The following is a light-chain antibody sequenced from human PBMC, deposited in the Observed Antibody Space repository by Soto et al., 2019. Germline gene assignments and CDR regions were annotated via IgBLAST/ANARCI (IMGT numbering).Light chain of an antibody. CDR1: QSISSY. CDR2: AAS. Sequence: DIQMTQSPSSLSASVGDRVTITCRASQSISSYLNWYQQKPGKAPKLLIYAASSLQSGVPSRFSGSGSGTDFTLNISSLQPEDFATYYCQQSYSTPFTVGPGNKVDIK. CDR3: QQSYSTPFT. V-gene: IGKV1-39*01. J-gene: IGKJ3*01.